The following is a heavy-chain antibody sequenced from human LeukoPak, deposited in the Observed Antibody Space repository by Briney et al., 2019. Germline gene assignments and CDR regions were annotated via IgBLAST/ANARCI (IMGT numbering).Heavy chain of an antibody. Sequence: SGGSLRLSCAVSGFTFTTYSMDWVRQAPGKGLEWVSSISGSSGYIYYADSVKGRFTISRGNAKNSLYLQMSSLRAEDTAVYYCARVRGGNWGRGTLVTVSS. CDR2: ISGSSGYI. D-gene: IGHD3-16*01. CDR1: GFTFTTYS. CDR3: ARVRGGN. V-gene: IGHV3-21*01. J-gene: IGHJ4*02.